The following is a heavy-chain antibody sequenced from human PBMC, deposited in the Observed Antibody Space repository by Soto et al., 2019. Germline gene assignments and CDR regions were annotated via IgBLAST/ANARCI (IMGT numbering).Heavy chain of an antibody. V-gene: IGHV3-7*01. CDR3: ARDVTTQTLGELSPNWFDP. Sequence: PGVPLRLPWAAFGVKFSSYCMSWVRQDQGKGLEWVANIKQDGSEKYYVDSVKGRFTISRDNAKNSLYLQMNSLRAEDTAVYYCARDVTTQTLGELSPNWFDPWGQGTLVTVSS. CDR2: IKQDGSEK. D-gene: IGHD3-16*02. CDR1: GVKFSSYC. J-gene: IGHJ5*02.